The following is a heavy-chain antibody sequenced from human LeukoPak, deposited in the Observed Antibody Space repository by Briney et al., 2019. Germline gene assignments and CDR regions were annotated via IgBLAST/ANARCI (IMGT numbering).Heavy chain of an antibody. V-gene: IGHV3-49*04. D-gene: IGHD6-13*01. CDR3: TREGAAAAYGMDV. J-gene: IGHJ6*02. Sequence: PGGSLRLSCTASGFTFGDYAVSWVGRAPGRGLEWVGLIRRRAFGETADYAASVKGRFTISRDDSKSIAYLQMNSLKTEDTAVYYCTREGAAAAYGMDVWGQGTTVTVSS. CDR1: GFTFGDYA. CDR2: IRRRAFGETA.